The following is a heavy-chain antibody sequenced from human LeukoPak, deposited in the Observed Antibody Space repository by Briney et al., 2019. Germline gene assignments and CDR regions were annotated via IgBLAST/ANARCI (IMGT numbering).Heavy chain of an antibody. CDR2: IHSTGSP. J-gene: IGHJ4*02. Sequence: SETLSLTCTVSGGSTVGYYWSWIRQPAGTGLEWLGRIHSTGSPNYNPSLKSRLTLSLDTSKNQFSLNLKSVTAADTAVYFCARGYSYANFDSWGQGTLVTVSS. CDR3: ARGYSYANFDS. V-gene: IGHV4-4*07. D-gene: IGHD5-18*01. CDR1: GGSTVGYY.